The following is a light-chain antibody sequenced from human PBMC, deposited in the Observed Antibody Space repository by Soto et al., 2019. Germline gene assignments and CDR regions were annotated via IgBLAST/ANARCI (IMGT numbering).Light chain of an antibody. CDR3: QQYNNWPLT. V-gene: IGKV3-15*01. J-gene: IGKJ4*01. CDR1: RRVGGT. Sequence: EIVMTQSPATLSVSPGEKATLPSGAGRRVGGTLAWYQQKPGQAPRLLIYGPSTRATGIPARFSGSGSGTEFTLTISSLQSEDFAVYYCQQYNNWPLTFGGGTKVEIK. CDR2: GPS.